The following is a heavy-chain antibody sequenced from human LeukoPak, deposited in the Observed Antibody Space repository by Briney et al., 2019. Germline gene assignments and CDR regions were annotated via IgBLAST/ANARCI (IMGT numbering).Heavy chain of an antibody. V-gene: IGHV4-4*09. D-gene: IGHD6-19*01. J-gene: IGHJ5*02. CDR3: ANTGRPNNSGWYRWFYP. CDR1: GDSISPYY. Sequence: SDTLSLTCTVSGDSISPYYWSWIPQPPGKGLVGIGCICNSGGTNYNPSLKSRVTISVDTSKSQCSLNLTSVTAADTAVYYRANTGRPNNSGWYRWFYPWGQRTLVTVSS. CDR2: ICNSGGT.